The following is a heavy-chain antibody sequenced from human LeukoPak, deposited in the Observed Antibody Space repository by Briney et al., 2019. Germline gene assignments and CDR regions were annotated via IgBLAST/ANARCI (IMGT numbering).Heavy chain of an antibody. CDR2: ISPGDSDT. CDR3: ARHSTYCGGDCYSEGTFDI. V-gene: IGHV5-51*01. Sequence: GESLKISCKASGYRFTSYWTGWVRQMPGKGLEWMGIISPGDSDTRYSPSFQGQVTISADKSINTAYLQWDSLKASDTAMYYCARHSTYCGGDCYSEGTFDIWGQGTMVTVSS. J-gene: IGHJ3*02. CDR1: GYRFTSYW. D-gene: IGHD2-21*01.